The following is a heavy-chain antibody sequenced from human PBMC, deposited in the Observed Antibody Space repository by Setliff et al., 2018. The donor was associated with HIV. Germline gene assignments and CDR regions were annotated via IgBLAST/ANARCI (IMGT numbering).Heavy chain of an antibody. CDR3: ARGLVVVTDSDYDTNYYYYYYMDV. D-gene: IGHD5-12*01. V-gene: IGHV4-31*03. J-gene: IGHJ6*03. CDR2: IYYSGST. Sequence: SETLSLTCTVSGGSISSGGYYWSWIRQLPGKGLECIGYIYYSGSTYYNPSLKSRVTISIDTSKNQFSLKLSSVTAADTAVYYCARGLVVVTDSDYDTNYYYYYYMDVWGKGTRSPSP. CDR1: GGSISSGGYY.